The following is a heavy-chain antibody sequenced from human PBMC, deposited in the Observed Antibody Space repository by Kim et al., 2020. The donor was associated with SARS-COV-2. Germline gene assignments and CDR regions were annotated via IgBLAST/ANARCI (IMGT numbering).Heavy chain of an antibody. V-gene: IGHV6-1*01. J-gene: IGHJ4*02. D-gene: IGHD2-2*01. Sequence: YAVSVKSRITINPDTSKNQFSLQLNSVTPEDTAVYYCARVSTRSLYRLDYWGQGTLVTVSS. CDR3: ARVSTRSLYRLDY.